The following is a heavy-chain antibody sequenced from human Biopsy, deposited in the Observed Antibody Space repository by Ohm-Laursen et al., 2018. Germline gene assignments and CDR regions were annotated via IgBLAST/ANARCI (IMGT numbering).Heavy chain of an antibody. CDR2: IGGSGDIT. CDR3: AKADAYLWGEYRDLSPSSFDY. CDR1: GFTFYSFA. J-gene: IGHJ4*02. D-gene: IGHD3-16*01. V-gene: IGHV3-23*01. Sequence: GSLRLSCTASGFTFYSFAMSWVRQAPGKGLGWVAGIGGSGDITYYADSVEGRFTISRDNSKNTLYLHMNSLRAEDTAVYYCAKADAYLWGEYRDLSPSSFDYWGQGTLVIVSS.